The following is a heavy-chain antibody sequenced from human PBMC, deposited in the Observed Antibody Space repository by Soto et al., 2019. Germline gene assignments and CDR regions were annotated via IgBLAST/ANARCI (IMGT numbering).Heavy chain of an antibody. V-gene: IGHV1-3*01. CDR2: INAGNGNT. Sequence: ASVKVSCKSSGYTFTSYSMYCVHQAPGQRLEWMGWINAGNGNTKYSQEFQGRVTITRDTSARTAYMELSSLRSEDTAVYYCARTYCSGGSCYPRGALDIWGQGTMVTVSS. D-gene: IGHD2-15*01. CDR3: ARTYCSGGSCYPRGALDI. CDR1: GYTFTSYS. J-gene: IGHJ3*02.